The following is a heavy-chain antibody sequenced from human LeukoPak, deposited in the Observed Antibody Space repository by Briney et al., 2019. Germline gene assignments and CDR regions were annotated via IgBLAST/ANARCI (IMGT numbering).Heavy chain of an antibody. V-gene: IGHV3-30*18. CDR3: AKDRGGSWRHFDY. J-gene: IGHJ4*02. CDR2: ISYDGSNK. D-gene: IGHD4-23*01. CDR1: GFTFGSYG. Sequence: RRSRRRCCGASGFTFGSYGRHWIRKAPGKGLEWVAVISYDGSNKYYADSVKGRFTISRDNSKNTLYLQMNSLRAEDTAVYYCAKDRGGSWRHFDYWGQGTLVTVSS.